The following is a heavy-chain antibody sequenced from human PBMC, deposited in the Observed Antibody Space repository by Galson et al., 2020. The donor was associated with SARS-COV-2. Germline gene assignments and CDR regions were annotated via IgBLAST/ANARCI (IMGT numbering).Heavy chain of an antibody. CDR1: GFTFNNNW. Sequence: QLGESLKISCEASGFTFNNNWMSWVRLAPGEGLEWVANINPDGTQKSYVDSVRGRFAISRENAENSVFLQMNSLRAEDTAMYYCVKSGRDLDVWGQGTMVTVSS. D-gene: IGHD1-26*01. CDR2: INPDGTQK. V-gene: IGHV3-7*01. J-gene: IGHJ3*01. CDR3: VKSGRDLDV.